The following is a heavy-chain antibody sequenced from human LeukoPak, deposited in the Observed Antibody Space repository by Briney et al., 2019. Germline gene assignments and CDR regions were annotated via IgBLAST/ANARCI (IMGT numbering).Heavy chain of an antibody. CDR2: ISSGSSYI. J-gene: IGHJ6*03. CDR1: GFTFNTYS. D-gene: IGHD2-15*01. Sequence: GGSLRLSCAASGFTFNTYSMNWVRQAPGKGLEWVSSISSGSSYIYYADSVKGRFTISRDNAKNSLYLQMNSLRAEDTAVYYCARDMTPYYYYYYMDVWGKGTTVTVSS. V-gene: IGHV3-21*01. CDR3: ARDMTPYYYYYYMDV.